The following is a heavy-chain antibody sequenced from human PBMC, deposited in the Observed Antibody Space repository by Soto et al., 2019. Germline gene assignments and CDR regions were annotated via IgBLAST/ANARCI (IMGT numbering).Heavy chain of an antibody. D-gene: IGHD3-9*01. Sequence: SQTLSLTCAVYGESFSGFFWTWLRQPPGEGLEWIGEISNSENINYNPSLKSRVIMSVDTSKNQFSLKLTSLTAADTAVYFCARATIQSHQTEGQPPTSKTLDYCGEGTQVTVSS. CDR1: GESFSGFF. CDR3: ARATIQSHQTEGQPPTSKTLDY. CDR2: ISNSENI. J-gene: IGHJ4*01. V-gene: IGHV4-34*01.